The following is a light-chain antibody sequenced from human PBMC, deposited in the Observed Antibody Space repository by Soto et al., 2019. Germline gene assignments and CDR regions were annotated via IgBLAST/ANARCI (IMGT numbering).Light chain of an antibody. Sequence: EIVLTQSPGTLSLSPGERATLSCRASPSVSSSYLAWYQQKPGQAPRLLIYGASSRATGIPDRFSGSGSGTDFTLTISRLEPEDLAVYYCQQYGSSSYTFGQGTKLEIK. J-gene: IGKJ2*01. V-gene: IGKV3-20*01. CDR2: GAS. CDR3: QQYGSSSYT. CDR1: PSVSSSY.